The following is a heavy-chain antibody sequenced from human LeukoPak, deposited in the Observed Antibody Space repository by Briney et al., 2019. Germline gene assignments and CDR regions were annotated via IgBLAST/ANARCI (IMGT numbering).Heavy chain of an antibody. CDR3: ARYRRDQIDP. Sequence: GGSLRLSCAASGFTFSSYRMHSDRQAPGKGLVWVSRINTDGSSTSYADSVKGRFTISRDNAKNTLYLQMNSLRAEDTAVYYCARYRRDQIDPWGQGTLVTVSS. CDR1: GFTFSSYR. CDR2: INTDGSST. D-gene: IGHD2-2*01. J-gene: IGHJ5*02. V-gene: IGHV3-74*01.